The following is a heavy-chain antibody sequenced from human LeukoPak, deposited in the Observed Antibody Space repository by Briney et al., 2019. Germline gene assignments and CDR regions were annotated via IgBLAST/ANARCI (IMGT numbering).Heavy chain of an antibody. V-gene: IGHV4-59*01. CDR1: GGSISSYY. J-gene: IGHJ4*02. CDR3: ARGVYIAAAQYGY. Sequence: SETLSLTCTVSGGSISSYYWSWIRQPPGKGQEWKWYIYYSCTTNYNPTLKSRVTISVDTSKTQFSLKLSSVTAADTAVYYCARGVYIAAAQYGYWGQGTLVTVSS. CDR2: IYYSCTT. D-gene: IGHD6-13*01.